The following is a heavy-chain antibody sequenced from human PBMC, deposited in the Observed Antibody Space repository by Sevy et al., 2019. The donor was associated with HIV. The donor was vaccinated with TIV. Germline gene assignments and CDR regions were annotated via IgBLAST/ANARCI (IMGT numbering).Heavy chain of an antibody. J-gene: IGHJ3*02. CDR3: ARDSSRYCSGGSCYLDAFDI. D-gene: IGHD2-15*01. Sequence: GGSLRLSCAASGFTFSSYGMHWVRQAPFKGLEWVAVIWYDGSNKYYADSVKGRFTISRDNSKNTLYLQMNSLRAEDTAVYYCARDSSRYCSGGSCYLDAFDIWGQGTMVTVSS. CDR2: IWYDGSNK. V-gene: IGHV3-33*01. CDR1: GFTFSSYG.